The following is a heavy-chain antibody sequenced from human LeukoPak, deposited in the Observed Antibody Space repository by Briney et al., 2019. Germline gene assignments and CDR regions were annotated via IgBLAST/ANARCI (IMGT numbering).Heavy chain of an antibody. J-gene: IGHJ4*02. CDR1: GDSINGGGYY. V-gene: IGHV4-31*03. CDR2: IYYSGST. CDR3: ARDNYYGPGSFVY. Sequence: SQTLSLTCTVSGDSINGGGYYWSWIRQHPGKGLEWIGYIYYSGSTYYNPSLKGRVTISVDTSKNQFSLKVNSVTVADTAVYYCARDNYYGPGSFVYWGQGTLVTVSS. D-gene: IGHD3-10*01.